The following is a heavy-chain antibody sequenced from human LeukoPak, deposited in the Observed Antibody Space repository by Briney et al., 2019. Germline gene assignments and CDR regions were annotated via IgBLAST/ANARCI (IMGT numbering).Heavy chain of an antibody. CDR1: GFTFGIYS. V-gene: IGHV3-48*04. CDR3: ARDLLYYDPTEGANF. Sequence: GGSLRLSCAASGFTFGIYSMNWVRQAPGKGLEWVSYISDSSSAIYYADSVKGRFTISRDNAKDSLFLQMNSLRVEDTAVYFCARDLLYYDPTEGANFWGQGTRVTVSS. D-gene: IGHD3-22*01. J-gene: IGHJ4*02. CDR2: ISDSSSAI.